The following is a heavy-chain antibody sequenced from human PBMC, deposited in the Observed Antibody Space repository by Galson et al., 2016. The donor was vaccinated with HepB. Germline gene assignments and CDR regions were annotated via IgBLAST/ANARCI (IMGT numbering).Heavy chain of an antibody. J-gene: IGHJ6*02. Sequence: SLRLSCAASGFTFSNYAMTWVRQAPGQGLEWVSSISGSGGGTYYADSVEGRFTISRDNSKNMLYLLMTSLRAADTAVYYCALETRIDNYALDVWGQGTTVIVSS. CDR1: GFTFSNYA. D-gene: IGHD1-1*01. V-gene: IGHV3-23*01. CDR2: ISGSGGGT. CDR3: ALETRIDNYALDV.